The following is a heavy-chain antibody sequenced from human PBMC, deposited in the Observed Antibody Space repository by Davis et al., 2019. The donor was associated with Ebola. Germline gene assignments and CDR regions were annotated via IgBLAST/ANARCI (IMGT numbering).Heavy chain of an antibody. J-gene: IGHJ6*02. Sequence: GQSLKISCAASGFSVSTKYMNWVRQAPGKGLEWVANIKQAGSETHYVDSVRGRFTISRDNAKNSLYLQMNSLRAEDTAVYYCATERGLARSSYYYGLDVWGRGTTVTVSS. V-gene: IGHV3-7*03. CDR2: IKQAGSET. CDR1: GFSVSTKY. D-gene: IGHD3-10*01. CDR3: ATERGLARSSYYYGLDV.